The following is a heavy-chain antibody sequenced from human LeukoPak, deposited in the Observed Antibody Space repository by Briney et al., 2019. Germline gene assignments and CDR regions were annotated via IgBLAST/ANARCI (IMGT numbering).Heavy chain of an antibody. CDR1: GVSISTHFYY. D-gene: IGHD6-13*01. J-gene: IGHJ6*03. CDR3: ARDRVGQQLVGRKNNYYYMDV. V-gene: IGHV4-39*07. CDR2: MYYRGST. Sequence: SETLSLTCTVSGVSISTHFYYWGWIRQTPGKALEWIGNMYYRGSTYYNPSLNSRVSMSLDTSKNQFSLKLRSVTAADTAVYYCARDRVGQQLVGRKNNYYYMDVWGKGTTVTISS.